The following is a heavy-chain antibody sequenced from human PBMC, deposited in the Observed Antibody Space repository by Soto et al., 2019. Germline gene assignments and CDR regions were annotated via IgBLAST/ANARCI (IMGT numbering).Heavy chain of an antibody. CDR2: VSGSGRET. J-gene: IGHJ6*02. V-gene: IGHV3-23*01. D-gene: IGHD3-16*01. CDR1: GFTFSNYA. CDR3: ARGGSLYYYYGIDV. Sequence: EVQLLESGGGWVQPGGSLRLSCAASGFTFSNYAMSWVRQAPGKGLEWVSAVSGSGRETFYPDSFKGRFTISRDNSKNILYLQMNSLRAEDTAVYNCARGGSLYYYYGIDVWGQGTTVTVSS.